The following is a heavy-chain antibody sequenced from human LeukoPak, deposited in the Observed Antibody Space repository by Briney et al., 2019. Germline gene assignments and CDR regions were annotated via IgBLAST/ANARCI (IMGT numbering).Heavy chain of an antibody. J-gene: IGHJ4*02. CDR2: IYYSGNT. V-gene: IGHV4-39*01. D-gene: IGHD2-8*01. Sequence: SETLSLTCTVSGVSNSSSNSYWGWIRQPPGKGLEWIGSIYYSGNTYYNAALKSQVSISIDTSKNQFSLKLTSVTAADTAVYYCARKKSRQDSVGVFDYWGQGTLVTVSS. CDR3: ARKKSRQDSVGVFDY. CDR1: GVSNSSSNSY.